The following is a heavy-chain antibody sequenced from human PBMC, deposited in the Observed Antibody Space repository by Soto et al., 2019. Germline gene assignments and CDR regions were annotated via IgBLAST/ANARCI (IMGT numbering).Heavy chain of an antibody. V-gene: IGHV4-34*01. J-gene: IGHJ6*02. CDR3: ARANYDSSGYPPRYGMDV. CDR1: GGSFSGYY. CDR2: INHSGST. D-gene: IGHD3-22*01. Sequence: SETLSLTCAVYGGSFSGYYWSWIRQPPGKGLEWIGEINHSGSTNYDPSLKSRVTISVDTSKNQFSLKLSSVTAADTAVYYCARANYDSSGYPPRYGMDVWGQGTTVTVSS.